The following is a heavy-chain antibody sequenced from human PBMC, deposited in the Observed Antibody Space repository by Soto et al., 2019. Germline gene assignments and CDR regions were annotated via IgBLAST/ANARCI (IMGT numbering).Heavy chain of an antibody. Sequence: GGSLRLSCEASGFSLSYYYMSWIRQAPGKGLEWVSYISSNSFTTYYANSVKGRFSISRDNAKNSVFLHMNSLRADDTALYYCVSGXIVQSYTSAWQSHNFDAWGQGTRVTVSS. D-gene: IGHD1-1*01. CDR2: ISSNSFTT. J-gene: IGHJ5*02. CDR3: VSGXIVQSYTSAWQSHNFDA. CDR1: GFSLSYYY. V-gene: IGHV3-11*01.